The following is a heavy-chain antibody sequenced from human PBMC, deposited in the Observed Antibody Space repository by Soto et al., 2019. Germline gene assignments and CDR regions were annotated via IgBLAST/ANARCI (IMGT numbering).Heavy chain of an antibody. Sequence: KTSETLSLTCAVSGYSISSGYYWGWIRQPPGKGLEWIGSIYHSGNTYYNPSLKSRVTISVDTSKNQFSLKLSSVTAADTAVYYCARDRGTYCGGDCFSGWAFDIWGQGTMVTVSS. J-gene: IGHJ3*02. CDR2: IYHSGNT. CDR3: ARDRGTYCGGDCFSGWAFDI. D-gene: IGHD2-21*02. V-gene: IGHV4-38-2*02. CDR1: GYSISSGYY.